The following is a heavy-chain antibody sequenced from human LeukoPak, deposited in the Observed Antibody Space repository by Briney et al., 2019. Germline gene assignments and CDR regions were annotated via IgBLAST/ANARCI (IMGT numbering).Heavy chain of an antibody. J-gene: IGHJ5*02. CDR2: INPHTGGT. D-gene: IGHD1-7*01. V-gene: IGHV1-2*02. CDR3: ARGSNWNYSLDP. CDR1: GYTLTDYH. Sequence: GASVKVSCKASGYTLTDYHMHWVRQAPGQGLKWMGWINPHTGGTNYAQKFQGRVTMTRDTSTSTVYMDLTRLGSDDTAVYYCARGSNWNYSLDPWGQGTLVTVSS.